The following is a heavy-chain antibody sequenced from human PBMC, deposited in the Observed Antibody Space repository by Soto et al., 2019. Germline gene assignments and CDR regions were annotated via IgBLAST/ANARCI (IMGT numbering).Heavy chain of an antibody. D-gene: IGHD2-15*01. Sequence: QVQLVQSGAEVKKPGSSVKVSCKASGGTFSSYAISWARQAPGHGLEWMGGIIPIFGTANYSPKFQGRVTITADESTSTDYMALSSWRSEDTSVYYCNWVISATDYWGQGTPVTVSS. CDR1: GGTFSSYA. V-gene: IGHV1-69*01. J-gene: IGHJ4*02. CDR2: IIPIFGTA. CDR3: NWVISATDY.